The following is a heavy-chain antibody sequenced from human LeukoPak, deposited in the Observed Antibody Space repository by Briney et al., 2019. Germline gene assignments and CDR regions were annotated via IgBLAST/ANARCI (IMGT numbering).Heavy chain of an antibody. CDR1: GYTFTSYG. J-gene: IGHJ4*02. CDR3: ARDEYYYDSSGYYGSSLIDY. D-gene: IGHD3-22*01. V-gene: IGHV1-18*01. Sequence: GASVKVSCKASGYTFTSYGIRWVRQAPGQGLEWMGWISAYNGNTNYAQKLQGRVTMTTDTSTSTAYMELRSLRSDDTAVYYCARDEYYYDSSGYYGSSLIDYWGQGTLVTVSS. CDR2: ISAYNGNT.